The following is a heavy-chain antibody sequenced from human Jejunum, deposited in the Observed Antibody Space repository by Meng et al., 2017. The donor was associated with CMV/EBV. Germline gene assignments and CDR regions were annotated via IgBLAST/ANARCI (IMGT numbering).Heavy chain of an antibody. Sequence: VSGGSISNYYGTWLRQPPGKGLEWVAHVYSSGSANYNPSLQSRVTMSVDASKNQFFLNLSSVTAADTAVYYCARGHGLLRPSDTWGQGLLVTVSS. D-gene: IGHD2-21*01. J-gene: IGHJ4*02. V-gene: IGHV4-4*07. CDR2: VYSSGSA. CDR1: GGSISNYY. CDR3: ARGHGLLRPSDT.